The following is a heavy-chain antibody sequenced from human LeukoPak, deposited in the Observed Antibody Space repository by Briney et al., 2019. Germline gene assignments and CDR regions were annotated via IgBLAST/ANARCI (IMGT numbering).Heavy chain of an antibody. D-gene: IGHD3-10*01. CDR3: AKDGGSYSADY. CDR2: IIPIFGTA. J-gene: IGHJ4*02. Sequence: SVKVSCKASGGTFSSYAISWVRQAPGQGLEWMGGIIPIFGTANYAQKFQGRVTITADESTSTAYMGLSSLRSEDTAVYYCAKDGGSYSADYWGQGTLVTVSS. V-gene: IGHV1-69*01. CDR1: GGTFSSYA.